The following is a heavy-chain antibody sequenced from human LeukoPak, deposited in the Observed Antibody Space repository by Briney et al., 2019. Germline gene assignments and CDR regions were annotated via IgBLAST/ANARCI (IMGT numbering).Heavy chain of an antibody. J-gene: IGHJ4*02. CDR3: ARDRGVAGDPIDY. CDR2: ISSSPPSI. V-gene: IGHV3-21*01. D-gene: IGHD3-10*01. Sequence: GRSLRPSGAPSDVTLRPYTMTWVRQAPGTGLEWFSSISSSPPSISYAASVKGRFTTARDNANTALYLQMTSLGAEDTAVYYCARDRGVAGDPIDYWGQGTLVIVSS. CDR1: DVTLRPYT.